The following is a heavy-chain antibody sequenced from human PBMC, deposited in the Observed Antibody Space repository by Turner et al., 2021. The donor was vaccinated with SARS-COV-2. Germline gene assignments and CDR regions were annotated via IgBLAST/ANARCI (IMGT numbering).Heavy chain of an antibody. CDR1: GGSISSSRYY. V-gene: IGHV4-39*01. CDR3: ARSNYDFWSGYYTFYFDY. CDR2: IYYSGST. D-gene: IGHD3-3*01. Sequence: QLQLQESGPGLVKPSETLSLTCTVSGGSISSSRYYWGWIRQPPGKGLGWIGSIYYSGSTYYNPSLKSRVTISVDTSKNQFSLKLSSVTAADTAVYYCARSNYDFWSGYYTFYFDYWGQGTLVTVSS. J-gene: IGHJ4*02.